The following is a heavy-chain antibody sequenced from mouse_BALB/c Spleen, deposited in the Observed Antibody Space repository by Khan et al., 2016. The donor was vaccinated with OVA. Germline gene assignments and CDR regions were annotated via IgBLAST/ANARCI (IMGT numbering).Heavy chain of an antibody. J-gene: IGHJ3*01. CDR2: INPSTGYS. CDR3: ANHGSSTAWFAN. V-gene: IGHV1-7*01. D-gene: IGHD1-1*01. CDR1: GYIFTSYW. Sequence: VQLQQSGAELAKPGASVKMSCKASGYIFTSYWMHWVKQRPGQGLEWIGYINPSTGYSEYNQKFKDKATLTAAKSYSPAYLQLNNLKSDDHAVFYGANHGSSTAWFANWVQGRRGTVSA.